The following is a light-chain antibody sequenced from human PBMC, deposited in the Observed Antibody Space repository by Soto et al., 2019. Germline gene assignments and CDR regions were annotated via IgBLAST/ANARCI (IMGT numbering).Light chain of an antibody. CDR1: SSDVGGYNF. CDR2: EVS. Sequence: QSALTQPASVFGSPGQSITISCTGTSSDVGGYNFVSWYQQHPGKAPKLMIYEVSKRPSGVPDRFSGSKSGNTASLTVSGLQAEDEADYYCSSYAGSNNFVFGTGTKV. CDR3: SSYAGSNNFV. V-gene: IGLV2-8*01. J-gene: IGLJ1*01.